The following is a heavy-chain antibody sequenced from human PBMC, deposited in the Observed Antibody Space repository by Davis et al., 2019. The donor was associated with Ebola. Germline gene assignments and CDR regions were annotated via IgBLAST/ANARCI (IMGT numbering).Heavy chain of an antibody. Sequence: HPQTLSLTCAIPGDSASTNSAGWNWTRQSPSSGLKWLVRTYYKSKWYTDYAVSMKSRITINVDTSKNQFSLQLNSVTPEDTALYYCARGWLRGGMDVWGEGTTVTV. CDR1: GDSASTNSAG. CDR2: TYYKSKWYT. D-gene: IGHD5-18*01. CDR3: ARGWLRGGMDV. V-gene: IGHV6-1*01. J-gene: IGHJ6*03.